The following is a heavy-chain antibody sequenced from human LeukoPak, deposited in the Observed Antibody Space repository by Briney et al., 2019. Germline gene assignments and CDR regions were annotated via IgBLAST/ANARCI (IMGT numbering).Heavy chain of an antibody. V-gene: IGHV4-39*01. CDR3: ASDYGADSGY. Sequence: PSEPLSLTCTVSGGSITTSNYYWAWIRQSPGKGLEWIGSIYFSGSTYYNPSLKSRVSMSVDTSKNQFSLKVTSVTAADTGVYYCASDYGADSGYWGQGTLVTVSS. J-gene: IGHJ4*02. D-gene: IGHD4-23*01. CDR1: GGSITTSNYY. CDR2: IYFSGST.